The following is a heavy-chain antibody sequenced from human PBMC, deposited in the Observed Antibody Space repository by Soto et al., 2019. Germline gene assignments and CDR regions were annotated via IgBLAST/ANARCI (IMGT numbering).Heavy chain of an antibody. Sequence: ASVKVSCKASGYTFTGYARHWVRQAPGQRLEWMGWINAGNGNTKYSQKFQGRVTITRDTSASTAYMELSSLRSEDTAVYYCASDGENKLFGVVHNWFDPWGQGTLVTVSS. CDR2: INAGNGNT. CDR3: ASDGENKLFGVVHNWFDP. V-gene: IGHV1-3*01. CDR1: GYTFTGYA. J-gene: IGHJ5*02. D-gene: IGHD3-3*01.